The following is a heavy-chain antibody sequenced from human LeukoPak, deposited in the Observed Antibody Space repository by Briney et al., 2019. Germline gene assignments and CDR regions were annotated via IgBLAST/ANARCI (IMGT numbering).Heavy chain of an antibody. V-gene: IGHV3-21*01. CDR1: GFTFSSYS. J-gene: IGHJ4*02. CDR3: AREEGQQLVLSGNDY. Sequence: GGSLRLSCAASGFTFSSYSMNWVRQAPGKGLEWVSSISSSSSYIYYADSVKGRFTISRDNAKNSLYLQMNSLRAEDTAVYYCAREEGQQLVLSGNDYWGQGTLATVSS. CDR2: ISSSSSYI. D-gene: IGHD6-13*01.